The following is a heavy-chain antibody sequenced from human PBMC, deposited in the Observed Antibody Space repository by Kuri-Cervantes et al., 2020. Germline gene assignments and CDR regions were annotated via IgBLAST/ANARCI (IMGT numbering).Heavy chain of an antibody. CDR3: AREWVLELRSGFDY. J-gene: IGHJ4*02. D-gene: IGHD1-7*01. CDR2: ISSSSTI. CDR1: GFTFSSYS. Sequence: GGSLRLSCAASGFTFSSYSMNWVRQAPGKGLEWVSYISSSSTIYYADSVKGRFTISRDNSKNTLYLQMNSLRAEDTAVYYCAREWVLELRSGFDYWGQGTLVTVSS. V-gene: IGHV3-48*01.